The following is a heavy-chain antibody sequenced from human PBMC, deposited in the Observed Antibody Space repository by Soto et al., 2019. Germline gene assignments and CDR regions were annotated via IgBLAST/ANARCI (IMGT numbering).Heavy chain of an antibody. J-gene: IGHJ5*02. CDR3: AGTRRDMPWFDP. CDR2: IYYSGST. V-gene: IGHV4-30-4*01. CDR1: GGSISSGDYY. D-gene: IGHD2-2*01. Sequence: SETLSLTCTVSGGSISSGDYYWSWIRQPPGKGLEWIGYIYYSGSTYYNPSLKSRVTISVDRSKNQFSLKLSSVTAADTAVYYCAGTRRDMPWFDPWGQGTLVTVSS.